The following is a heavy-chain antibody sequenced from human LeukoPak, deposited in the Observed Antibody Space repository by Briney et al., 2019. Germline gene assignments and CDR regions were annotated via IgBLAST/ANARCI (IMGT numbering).Heavy chain of an antibody. CDR3: ARRGYCSGDSCYFYYYYYMDV. J-gene: IGHJ6*03. V-gene: IGHV3-20*04. CDR1: GFTFDDYG. Sequence: GGSLRLSCAASGFTFDDYGMSWVRQAPGKGLEWVSGINRNGGSRGYADSVKGRFTISRDNAKNSLYLQMNSLRAEDTALYYCARRGYCSGDSCYFYYYYYMDVWGKGTTVTVSS. D-gene: IGHD2-15*01. CDR2: INRNGGSR.